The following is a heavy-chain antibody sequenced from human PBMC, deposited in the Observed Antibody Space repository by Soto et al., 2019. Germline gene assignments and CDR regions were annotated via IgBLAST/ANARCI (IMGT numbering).Heavy chain of an antibody. Sequence: SETLSLTCTVSGGSISSYYWSWIRQPPGKGLEWIGYIYYSGSTNCNPSLKSRVTISVDTSKNQFSLKLSSVTAADTAVYYCARHAKVAARPPNYYYYYYMDVWGKGTTVTVSS. D-gene: IGHD6-6*01. CDR2: IYYSGST. V-gene: IGHV4-59*08. J-gene: IGHJ6*03. CDR1: GGSISSYY. CDR3: ARHAKVAARPPNYYYYYYMDV.